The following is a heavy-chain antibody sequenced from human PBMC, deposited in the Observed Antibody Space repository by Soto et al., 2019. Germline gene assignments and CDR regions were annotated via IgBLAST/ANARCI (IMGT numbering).Heavy chain of an antibody. D-gene: IGHD3-9*01. J-gene: IGHJ4*02. CDR1: GFTFSPYA. Sequence: GGALRLSCAASGFTFSPYAISWVRPAPGKGLEWVSTISDGGGTTFYADSMEGRFTISRDNSKNTLYLQMNSLRAEDTAVYFCARGAGPVFSSNFDYWGQGTLVTVSS. CDR2: ISDGGGTT. CDR3: ARGAGPVFSSNFDY. V-gene: IGHV3-23*01.